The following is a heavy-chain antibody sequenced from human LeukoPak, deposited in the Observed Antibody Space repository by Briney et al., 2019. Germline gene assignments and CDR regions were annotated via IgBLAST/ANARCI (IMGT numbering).Heavy chain of an antibody. CDR3: SRGWVRSFDWLRLDY. D-gene: IGHD3-9*01. J-gene: IGHJ4*02. CDR1: GYTFTGYY. Sequence: ASVKVSCKASGYTFTGYYMHWVRQAPGQGLEWMGRINPNSGGTNYAQKFQGRVTMTRDTSISTASMDLSRLRSYDPAVFYCSRGWVRSFDWLRLDYWGQGTLVTVSS. V-gene: IGHV1-2*06. CDR2: INPNSGGT.